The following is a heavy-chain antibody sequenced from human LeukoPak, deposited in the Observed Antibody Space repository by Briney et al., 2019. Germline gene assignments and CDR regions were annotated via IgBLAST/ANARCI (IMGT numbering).Heavy chain of an antibody. CDR3: ARQEWEILRSFDY. D-gene: IGHD1-26*01. J-gene: IGHJ4*02. V-gene: IGHV4-39*01. CDR1: GGSISSSSYY. CDR2: IYYSGST. Sequence: SETLSLTCTVSGGSISSSSYYWGWIRQPPGRGLEWIGSIYYSGSTYYNPSLKSRVTISVDTSKNQFSLKLSSVTAADTAVYYCARQEWEILRSFDYWGQGTLVTVPS.